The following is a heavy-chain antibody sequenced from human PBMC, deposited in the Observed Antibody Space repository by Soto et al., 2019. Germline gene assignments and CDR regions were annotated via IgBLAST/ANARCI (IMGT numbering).Heavy chain of an antibody. CDR3: AIYTLPGYDY. D-gene: IGHD2-15*01. Sequence: GASVKVSCKASRYTFTSYGISWVRQAPGQGLEWMGWINAYNGNTGYAQKLKGRVTMTRNTSISTAYMELRSLRSEDTAVYYCAIYTLPGYDYWGQGTLVTVSS. J-gene: IGHJ4*02. CDR2: INAYNGNT. CDR1: RYTFTSYG. V-gene: IGHV1-8*02.